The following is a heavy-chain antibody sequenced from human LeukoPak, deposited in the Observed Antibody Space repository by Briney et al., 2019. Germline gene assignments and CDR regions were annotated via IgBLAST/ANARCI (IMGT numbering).Heavy chain of an antibody. J-gene: IGHJ4*02. CDR2: ISGSGGNT. D-gene: IGHD4-23*01. CDR1: GFTFSSYA. Sequence: GGSLRLSCAASGFTFSSYAMSWVRQAPGKGLDWVSAISGSGGNTYYADSVKGRFTISRDNTKNTLYLQMNSLRAEDTAVYYCAKDQYGGNPQYYFDYWGQGTLVTVSS. CDR3: AKDQYGGNPQYYFDY. V-gene: IGHV3-23*01.